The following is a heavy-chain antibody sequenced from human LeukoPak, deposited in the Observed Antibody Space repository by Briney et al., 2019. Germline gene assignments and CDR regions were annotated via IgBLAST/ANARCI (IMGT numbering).Heavy chain of an antibody. Sequence: GGSLRLSCAASGFTFSSYWMHWVRQAPGKGLVWVSRINSDGSSTRYADSVKGRFTISRDNAKNTLYLQMNSLRAEDTAVYYCARADYDFWSGSSGWFDPWGQGTLVTVSS. CDR2: INSDGSST. CDR1: GFTFSSYW. CDR3: ARADYDFWSGSSGWFDP. V-gene: IGHV3-74*01. D-gene: IGHD3-3*01. J-gene: IGHJ5*02.